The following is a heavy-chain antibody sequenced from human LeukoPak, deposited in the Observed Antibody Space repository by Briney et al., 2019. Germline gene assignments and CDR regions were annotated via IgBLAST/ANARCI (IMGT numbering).Heavy chain of an antibody. Sequence: PGGSLRLSCAASGFTFSSYAMHWVRQAPGKGLEWVAVISYDGSNKYYADSVKGRFTISRDNSKNTLYLQMNSLRAEDTAVYYCARGPGYYDFWSGNYYYYGMDVWGQGTTVTVSS. D-gene: IGHD3-3*01. V-gene: IGHV3-30*04. CDR2: ISYDGSNK. J-gene: IGHJ6*02. CDR1: GFTFSSYA. CDR3: ARGPGYYDFWSGNYYYYGMDV.